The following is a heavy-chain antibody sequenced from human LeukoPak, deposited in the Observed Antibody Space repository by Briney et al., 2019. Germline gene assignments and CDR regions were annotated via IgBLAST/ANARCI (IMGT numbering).Heavy chain of an antibody. J-gene: IGHJ6*02. V-gene: IGHV3-23*01. CDR3: ARGREVSTGYYYYYGMDV. CDR2: ISGSGGST. Sequence: GGSLRLSCAASGFTFSSYAMSWVRQAPGKGLEWVSAISGSGGSTYYADSVKGRFTISRDNSKNTLYLQMNSLRAEDTAVYYCARGREVSTGYYYYYGMDVWGQGTTVTVSS. CDR1: GFTFSSYA. D-gene: IGHD1-1*01.